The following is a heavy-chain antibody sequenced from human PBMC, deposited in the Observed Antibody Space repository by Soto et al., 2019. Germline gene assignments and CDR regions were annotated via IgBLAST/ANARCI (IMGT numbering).Heavy chain of an antibody. D-gene: IGHD3-16*01. CDR3: AREGDTREGRGVFFS. CDR1: GGTFSSYS. J-gene: IGHJ5*02. V-gene: IGHV1-69*06. Sequence: ASVKVSCKASGGTFSSYSFSWVRQAPGQGLEWMGGITPIFGTVHYAQNFRGRVTITADKSTSIVHMELSSLRSEDTAVFYCAREGDTREGRGVFFSWGQGTLVTVS. CDR2: ITPIFGTV.